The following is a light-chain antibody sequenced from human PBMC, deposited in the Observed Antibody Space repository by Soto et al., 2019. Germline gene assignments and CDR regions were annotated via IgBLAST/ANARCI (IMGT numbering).Light chain of an antibody. CDR2: DAY. CDR3: QQRSNWPQIT. J-gene: IGKJ5*01. CDR1: QSVRSN. V-gene: IGKV3-11*01. Sequence: EIVMTQSPAILSVSPGESATLSSRASQSVRSNLAWYQQKPGQAHRLIIYDAYNRATGIPARFSGSGSGTDFTLTISSLEPEDFAVYYCQQRSNWPQITFGQGTRLEI.